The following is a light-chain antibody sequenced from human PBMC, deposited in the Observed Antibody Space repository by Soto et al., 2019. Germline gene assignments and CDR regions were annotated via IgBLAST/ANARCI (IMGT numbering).Light chain of an antibody. V-gene: IGKV3-20*01. CDR2: GAS. J-gene: IGKJ5*01. CDR3: QQYGSSPRRNT. Sequence: EIVLTQSPGTLSLSPGERATLSCRASQSVSSSYLAWCQQKPGQAPRLLIYGASSRATGIPDRFSGSGSGTDFTLTISRLEPEDFAVYYCQQYGSSPRRNTFGQGTRLEIK. CDR1: QSVSSSY.